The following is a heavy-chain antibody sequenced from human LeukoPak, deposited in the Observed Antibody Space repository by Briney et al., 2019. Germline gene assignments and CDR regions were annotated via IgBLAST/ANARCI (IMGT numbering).Heavy chain of an antibody. Sequence: GGSLRLSCAASGFTFSSCSMNWVRQAPGKGLEWVSSISSSSSYIYYADSVKGRFTISRDNAKNSLYLQMNRQRAEDTAVYYCARGSEVGATDYWGQGTLVTVSS. D-gene: IGHD1-26*01. CDR2: ISSSSSYI. CDR3: ARGSEVGATDY. V-gene: IGHV3-21*01. J-gene: IGHJ4*02. CDR1: GFTFSSCS.